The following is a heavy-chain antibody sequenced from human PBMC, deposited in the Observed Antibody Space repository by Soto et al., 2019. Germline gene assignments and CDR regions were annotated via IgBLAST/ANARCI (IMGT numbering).Heavy chain of an antibody. CDR3: ARYWSAGTLYGAFDI. CDR2: IIPMIGST. D-gene: IGHD2-15*01. V-gene: IGHV1-69*06. Sequence: QVQLVQSGSEVKKPGSSVKVSCKASGGTFSDFTLSWLQRAPGRGLEWMGGIIPMIGSTNNAQKLKGRLTITADKSTGTVYMELNSLRSDDTAVYYCARYWSAGTLYGAFDIWGQGTEVTVSP. CDR1: GGTFSDFT. J-gene: IGHJ3*02.